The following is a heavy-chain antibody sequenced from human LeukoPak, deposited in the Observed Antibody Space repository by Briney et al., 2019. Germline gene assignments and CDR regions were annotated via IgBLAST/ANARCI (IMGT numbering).Heavy chain of an antibody. CDR3: AKDLLKESTGGSSDY. V-gene: IGHV3-23*01. D-gene: IGHD2-15*01. CDR1: GFTFNSYA. Sequence: PGGSLRLSCAASGFTFNSYAMSWVRQAPGKGLEWVSAISGSGGSTYYADSVKGRFTISRDNSKNTLYLQMNSLRAEDTAVYYCAKDLLKESTGGSSDYWGQGTLVTVSS. CDR2: ISGSGGST. J-gene: IGHJ4*02.